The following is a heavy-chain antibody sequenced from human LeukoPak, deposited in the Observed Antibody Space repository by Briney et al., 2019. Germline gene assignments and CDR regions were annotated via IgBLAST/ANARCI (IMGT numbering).Heavy chain of an antibody. J-gene: IGHJ4*02. CDR1: GFNFFDYA. CDR3: AKHDGPIVVVTAKLDY. V-gene: IGHV3-9*01. Sequence: PGRSLRLSCAASGFNFFDYAMYWVRQAPGRGLEWVSGIKWNSGDIGYADSVKGRFTISRDNSKNTLFLQMSSLRPEDTAMYYCAKHDGPIVVVTAKLDYWGLGTLVTVSS. CDR2: IKWNSGDI. D-gene: IGHD2-21*02.